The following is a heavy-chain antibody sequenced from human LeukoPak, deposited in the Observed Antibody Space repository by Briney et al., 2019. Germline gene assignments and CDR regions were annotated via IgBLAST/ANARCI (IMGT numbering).Heavy chain of an antibody. V-gene: IGHV3-48*01. D-gene: IGHD3-22*01. CDR3: ARYRTDDSRDYYYYMDV. CDR1: GGSISSYY. Sequence: ETLSLTCTVSGGSISSYYWSWVRQAPGKGLEWISYISSSSSTIYYADSVKGRFTISRDNAKNSVSLQMNSLRAEDTAMYFCARYRTDDSRDYYYYMDVWGKGTTVTVSS. J-gene: IGHJ6*03. CDR2: ISSSSSTI.